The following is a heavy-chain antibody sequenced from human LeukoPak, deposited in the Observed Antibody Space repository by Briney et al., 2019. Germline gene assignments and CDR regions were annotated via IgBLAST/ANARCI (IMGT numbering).Heavy chain of an antibody. CDR1: GGTFSSYA. V-gene: IGHV1-69*05. J-gene: IGHJ3*02. CDR3: ARRMGDAFDI. CDR2: IIPIFGTA. Sequence: SVKVSCKASGGTFSSYAMSWVRQAPGQGLEWMGGIIPIFGTANYAQKFQGRVTITTDESTSTAYMELSSLRSEDTAVYYCARRMGDAFDIWGQGTMVTVSS.